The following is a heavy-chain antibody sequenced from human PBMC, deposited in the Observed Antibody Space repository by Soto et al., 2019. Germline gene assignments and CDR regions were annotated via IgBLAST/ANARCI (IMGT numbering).Heavy chain of an antibody. CDR1: GGSFSGYY. J-gene: IGHJ5*02. V-gene: IGHV4-34*01. CDR2: INHSGST. D-gene: IGHD3-10*01. Sequence: QVQLQQWGAGLLKPSETLSLTCAVYGGSFSGYYWSWIRQPPGKGLEWIGEINHSGSTNYNPSLKSRVTLSVDTSKIQYSLKLSSVTAADTAVYYCARGGYYGSGKGIDPWGQGTLVTVSS. CDR3: ARGGYYGSGKGIDP.